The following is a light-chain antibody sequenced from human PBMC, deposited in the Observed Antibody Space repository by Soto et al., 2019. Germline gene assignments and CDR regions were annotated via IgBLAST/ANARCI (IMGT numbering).Light chain of an antibody. CDR1: SGHSGYL. Sequence: QSVLTQSSSASAVLGSSVKLTCTLDSGHSGYLIAWHQQPPGKAPRNLMLVEGTGRHKKGSGVSDLFSGSGSGADRYLTISNLQSEDEADYYCEAWDINGHVFGTGTKVTV. CDR2: VEGTGRH. V-gene: IGLV4-60*03. CDR3: EAWDINGHV. J-gene: IGLJ1*01.